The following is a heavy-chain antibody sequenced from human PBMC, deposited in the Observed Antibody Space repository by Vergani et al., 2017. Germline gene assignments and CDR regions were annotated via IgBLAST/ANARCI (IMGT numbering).Heavy chain of an antibody. D-gene: IGHD6-6*01. CDR2: IYSGGST. CDR3: ARATGHSNYGQLVLYYYYMDV. J-gene: IGHJ6*03. V-gene: IGHV3-53*02. CDR1: GFTVSSNY. Sequence: EVQLVETGGGLIQPGGSLRLSCAASGFTVSSNYMSWVRQAPGKGLEWVSVIYSGGSTYYADSVKGRFTISRDNSKNTLYLQMNSLRAEDTAVYYCARATGHSNYGQLVLYYYYMDVWGKGTTVTVSS.